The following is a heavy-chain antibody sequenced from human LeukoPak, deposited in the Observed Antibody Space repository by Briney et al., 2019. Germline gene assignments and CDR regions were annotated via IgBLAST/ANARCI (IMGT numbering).Heavy chain of an antibody. Sequence: GGSLRLSCAASGFTFSSYWMSWVRQAPGKGGEWVAHIKQDVSEKYSVVSVKGRFPISRDHAKNSLYLQMNRLRAEDTAVYYCARVGKVGFGESNWFDPWGQGTLVTVSS. J-gene: IGHJ5*02. CDR1: GFTFSSYW. D-gene: IGHD3-10*01. CDR3: ARVGKVGFGESNWFDP. CDR2: IKQDVSEK. V-gene: IGHV3-7*01.